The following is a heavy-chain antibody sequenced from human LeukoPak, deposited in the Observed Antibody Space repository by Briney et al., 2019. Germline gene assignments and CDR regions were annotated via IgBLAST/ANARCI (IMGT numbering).Heavy chain of an antibody. CDR3: AREPKGSSWTPYYFDY. CDR2: ISSSSSYI. Sequence: PGRSLSLSCAASGFTFSSYWMSWVRQAPGKGLEWVSSISSSSSYIYYADSVKGRFTISRDNAKNSLYLQMNSLRAEDTAVYYCAREPKGSSWTPYYFDYWGQGTLVTVSS. J-gene: IGHJ4*02. D-gene: IGHD6-13*01. V-gene: IGHV3-21*01. CDR1: GFTFSSYW.